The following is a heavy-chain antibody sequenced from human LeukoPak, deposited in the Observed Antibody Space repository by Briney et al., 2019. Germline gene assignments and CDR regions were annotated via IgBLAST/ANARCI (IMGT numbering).Heavy chain of an antibody. CDR1: GFTFSSYS. CDR2: ISSSSSYI. Sequence: GGSLRLSCAASGFTFSSYSMNWVRQAPGKGLEWVSSISSSSSYIYYADSAKGRFTISRDNAKNSLYLQMNSLRAEDTAVYYCARDFTQWLVDPELDYWGQGTLVTVSS. J-gene: IGHJ4*02. V-gene: IGHV3-21*01. D-gene: IGHD6-19*01. CDR3: ARDFTQWLVDPELDY.